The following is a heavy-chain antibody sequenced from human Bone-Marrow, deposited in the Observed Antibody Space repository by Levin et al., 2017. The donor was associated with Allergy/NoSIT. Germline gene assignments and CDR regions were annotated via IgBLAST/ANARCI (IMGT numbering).Heavy chain of an antibody. CDR1: GYSFTSYW. CDR3: AREGESGYESRDQ. CDR2: IYPGDSDT. Sequence: GESLKISCEASGYSFTSYWIGWVRQKPGKGLEWLGVIYPGDSDTRYSPSFQGQVTMSADKSITTASLEWSSLKASDTAVYYCAREGESGYESRDQWGQGTLVAVS. V-gene: IGHV5-51*01. J-gene: IGHJ4*02. D-gene: IGHD5-12*01.